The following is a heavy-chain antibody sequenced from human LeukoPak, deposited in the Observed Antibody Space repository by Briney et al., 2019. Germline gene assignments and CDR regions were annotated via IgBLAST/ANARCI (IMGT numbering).Heavy chain of an antibody. J-gene: IGHJ4*02. V-gene: IGHV3-33*06. CDR2: IWSDGTEK. D-gene: IGHD4-11*01. CDR3: AKDAQRGFDYSNSLEY. CDR1: GFTYSRYG. Sequence: GRSLRLSCAASGFTYSRYGMHWVRQAPGKGLEWVAVIWSDGTEKYYADAVKGRFTISRDNSRKTVYLQMNSLRGEDTAVYYCAKDAQRGFDYSNSLEYWGQGTLVAVSS.